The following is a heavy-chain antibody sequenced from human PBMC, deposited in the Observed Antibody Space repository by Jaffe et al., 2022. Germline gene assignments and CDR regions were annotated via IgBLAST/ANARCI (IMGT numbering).Heavy chain of an antibody. CDR3: ARDGEAFGVVRMSGPNFDY. J-gene: IGHJ4*02. V-gene: IGHV3-21*01. CDR2: ISSSSSYI. CDR1: GFTFSSYS. Sequence: EVQLVESGGGLVKPGGSLRLSCAASGFTFSSYSMNWVRQAPGKGLEWVSSISSSSSYIYYADSVKGRFTISRDNAKNSLYLQMNSLRAEDTAVYYCARDGEAFGVVRMSGPNFDYWGQGTLVTVSS. D-gene: IGHD3-3*01.